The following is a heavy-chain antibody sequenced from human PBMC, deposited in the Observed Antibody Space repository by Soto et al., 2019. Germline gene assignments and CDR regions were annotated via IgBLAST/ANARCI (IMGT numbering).Heavy chain of an antibody. CDR2: ISGSGGST. CDR1: GFTFSSYV. D-gene: IGHD3-3*01. J-gene: IGHJ6*02. CDR3: AKDAPRTTCDFWRGSPPTYGMDV. V-gene: IGHV3-23*01. Sequence: GGSLRLSCAASGFTFSSYVMSWVRQAPGKGLEWVSAISGSGGSTYYADSVKGRFTISRDNSKNTLYLQMNSLRAEDTAVYYCAKDAPRTTCDFWRGSPPTYGMDVWGQGTTVTVSS.